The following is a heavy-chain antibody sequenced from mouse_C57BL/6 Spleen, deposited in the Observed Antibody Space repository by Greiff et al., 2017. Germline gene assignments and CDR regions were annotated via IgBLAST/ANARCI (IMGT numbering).Heavy chain of an antibody. V-gene: IGHV1-77*01. CDR1: GYTFTDYY. Sequence: VQLQQSGAELVKPGASVKISCKASGYTFTDYYINWVKQRPGQGLEWIGKIGPGSGSTYYNEKFKGKVTLTADKSYSTVYMQLSSLTSEDSAVYFCARNHYYAMDYWGQGTSVTVSS. CDR2: IGPGSGST. J-gene: IGHJ4*01. CDR3: ARNHYYAMDY.